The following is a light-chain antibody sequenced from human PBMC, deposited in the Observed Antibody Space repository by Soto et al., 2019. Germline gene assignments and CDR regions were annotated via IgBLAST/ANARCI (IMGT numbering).Light chain of an antibody. CDR2: WAS. V-gene: IGKV4-1*01. CDR3: QQYYGTPPYT. CDR1: QSVLYSSNNKNY. J-gene: IGKJ2*01. Sequence: DIVMTQSPDSLAVSLGERATINCKSSQSVLYSSNNKNYLAWYQQKPGQPPKLLIYWASTRESGVPDRFSGSGSWTDFALTISSLQSEDVAVYYCQQYYGTPPYTFGQVTKLEIK.